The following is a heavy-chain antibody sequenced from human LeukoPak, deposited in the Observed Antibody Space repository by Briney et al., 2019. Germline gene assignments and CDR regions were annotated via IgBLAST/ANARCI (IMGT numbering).Heavy chain of an antibody. CDR2: ISDSGVST. J-gene: IGHJ4*02. Sequence: GGSLRLSCAASGFTFSSYAMSWVRQAPGKGLEWVSSISDSGVSTNYADSVKGRFSISRDNSKNTLYLEMNSLRGEDTAVYSCARESGYYFDYWGQGTLVTVSS. CDR3: ARESGYYFDY. D-gene: IGHD7-27*01. CDR1: GFTFSSYA. V-gene: IGHV3-23*01.